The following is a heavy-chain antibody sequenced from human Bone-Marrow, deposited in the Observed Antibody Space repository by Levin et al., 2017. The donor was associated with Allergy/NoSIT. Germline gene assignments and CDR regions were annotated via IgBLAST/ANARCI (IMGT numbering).Heavy chain of an antibody. V-gene: IGHV3-21*01. J-gene: IGHJ2*01. CDR2: ITSSGSDI. D-gene: IGHD4-17*01. CDR3: ARGFRRDYVDYEVDWFFDL. CDR1: GFTFSSYS. Sequence: NSGGSLRLSCVASGFTFSSYSMNWIRQVPGKGPEWVSSITSSGSDIYYADSMKGRFTISRDNANNALYLQLSSLRVEDTAVYYCARGFRRDYVDYEVDWFFDLWGRGALVSVSS.